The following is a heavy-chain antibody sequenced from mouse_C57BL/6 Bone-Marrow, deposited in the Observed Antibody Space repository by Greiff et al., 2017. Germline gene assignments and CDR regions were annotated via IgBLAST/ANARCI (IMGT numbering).Heavy chain of an antibody. D-gene: IGHD2-4*01. Sequence: QVHVKQPGAELVKPGASVKLSCKASGYTFTSYWMQWVKQRPGQGLEWIGEIDPSDSYTNYNQKFKGKATLTVDTSSSTAYMQLSSLTSEDSAVYYGAREYGDYGCDAMDYWGQGTSVTVSS. J-gene: IGHJ4*01. V-gene: IGHV1-50*01. CDR3: AREYGDYGCDAMDY. CDR1: GYTFTSYW. CDR2: IDPSDSYT.